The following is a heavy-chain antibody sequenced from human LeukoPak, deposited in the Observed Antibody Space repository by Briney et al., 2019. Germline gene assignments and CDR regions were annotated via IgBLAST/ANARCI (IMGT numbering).Heavy chain of an antibody. CDR3: ARVRTIGGPYDAFDI. CDR1: GFAFSSYA. V-gene: IGHV3-30*03. CDR2: ISYDGSNK. D-gene: IGHD4-23*01. Sequence: GGSLRLSCAASGFAFSSYAMHWVRQAPGKGLEWVAIISYDGSNKYYADSVKGRFTISRDNSKNTLYLQMNSLRAEDTAVYYCARVRTIGGPYDAFDIWGQGTMVTVSS. J-gene: IGHJ3*02.